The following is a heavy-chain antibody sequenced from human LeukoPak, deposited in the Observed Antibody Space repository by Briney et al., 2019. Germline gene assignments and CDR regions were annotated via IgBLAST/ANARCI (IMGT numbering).Heavy chain of an antibody. CDR1: GFTFSDHY. CDR3: ARSPQGNIFDS. J-gene: IGHJ4*02. CDR2: IRNKANSYTT. D-gene: IGHD2/OR15-2a*01. Sequence: GGSLRLSCAASGFTFSDHYMDWVRQAPGKGLEWVGRIRNKANSYTTEYAASVKGRFTVSRDDSKNSLYLQMNSLKTEDTAVYYCARSPQGNIFDSWGQGTLVTVSS. V-gene: IGHV3-72*01.